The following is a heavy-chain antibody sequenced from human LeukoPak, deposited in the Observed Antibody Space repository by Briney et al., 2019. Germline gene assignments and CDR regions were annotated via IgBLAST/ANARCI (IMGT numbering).Heavy chain of an antibody. V-gene: IGHV4-39*07. CDR2: IYYSGST. CDR3: ARASHDYGDYSHFDY. Sequence: SETLSLTCTVSGGSISSSSYYWGWIRQPPGKGLEWIGNIYYSGSTYYNPSLESRVTMSLDTSKNQFSLKLSSVTAADTAVYYCARASHDYGDYSHFDYWGQGTLVTVSS. D-gene: IGHD4-17*01. CDR1: GGSISSSSYY. J-gene: IGHJ4*02.